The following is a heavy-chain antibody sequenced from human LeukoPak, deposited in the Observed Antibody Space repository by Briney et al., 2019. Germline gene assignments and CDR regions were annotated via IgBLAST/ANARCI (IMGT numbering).Heavy chain of an antibody. CDR3: AKSKEIVPAAPPYYFDY. CDR2: ISGSGGST. J-gene: IGHJ4*02. CDR1: GFTFSSYA. Sequence: PGGSLRLSCAASGFTFSSYAMSWVRQAPGKGLEWVSAISGSGGSTYYADSVKGRFTISRDNSKNTLYLQMNSLRAEDTAVYYCAKSKEIVPAAPPYYFDYWGQGTLVTVSS. D-gene: IGHD2-2*01. V-gene: IGHV3-23*01.